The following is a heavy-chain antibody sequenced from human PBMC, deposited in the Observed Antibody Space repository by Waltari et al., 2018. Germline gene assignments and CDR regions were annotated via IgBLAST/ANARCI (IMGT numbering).Heavy chain of an antibody. J-gene: IGHJ4*02. Sequence: QVQLQESGPGLVKPSQTLSLTCTVSGGSISSGSYYWSWIRQPAGKGLAWIGRSYTSGNTNHNPSPKSRVTISVDTSKNQFSLKRSSVTAADTAVYYCARAQVGYGDSLDYWGQGTLVTVSS. CDR2: SYTSGNT. V-gene: IGHV4-61*02. D-gene: IGHD4-17*01. CDR3: ARAQVGYGDSLDY. CDR1: GGSISSGSYY.